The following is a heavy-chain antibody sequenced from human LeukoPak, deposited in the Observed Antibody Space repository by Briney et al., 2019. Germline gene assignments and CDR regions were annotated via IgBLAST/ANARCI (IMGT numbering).Heavy chain of an antibody. CDR2: IYYSGST. CDR3: ARDIYYDSSGYYD. CDR1: GGSISSYY. Sequence: PSETLSLTCTVSGGSISSYYWSWIRQPPGKGLEWIGYIYYSGSTNYNPSLKNRVTISVDTSKNQFSLKLSSVTAADTAVYYCARDIYYDSSGYYDWGQGTLVTVSS. V-gene: IGHV4-59*01. J-gene: IGHJ4*02. D-gene: IGHD3-22*01.